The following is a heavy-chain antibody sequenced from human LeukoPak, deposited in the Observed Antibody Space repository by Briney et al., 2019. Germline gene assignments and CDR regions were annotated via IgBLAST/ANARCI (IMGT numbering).Heavy chain of an antibody. D-gene: IGHD3-22*01. Sequence: ASVKVSCKASGYTFTGYYMHWVRQAPGQGLEWMGWINPNSGGTNYAQKFQGRVTMTRDTSISTAYMELSRLRSDDTAVYYCARNGDYDSSGYDAFDIWGQGTVVTASS. V-gene: IGHV1-2*02. CDR1: GYTFTGYY. CDR3: ARNGDYDSSGYDAFDI. CDR2: INPNSGGT. J-gene: IGHJ3*02.